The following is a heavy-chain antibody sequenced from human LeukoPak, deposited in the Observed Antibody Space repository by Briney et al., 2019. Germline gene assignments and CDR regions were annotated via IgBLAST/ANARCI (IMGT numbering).Heavy chain of an antibody. V-gene: IGHV3-53*01. CDR2: LYNGGNT. Sequence: GGSLRLSCAASGFTFNTYAIHWVRQAPGKGLEWVSVLYNGGNTYYADSVKGRFTVSRDNSKNTLYLQMNSLRAEDTAVYYCARYDGGSGPFDYWGQGTLVTVSS. CDR1: GFTFNTYA. CDR3: ARYDGGSGPFDY. J-gene: IGHJ4*02. D-gene: IGHD3-10*01.